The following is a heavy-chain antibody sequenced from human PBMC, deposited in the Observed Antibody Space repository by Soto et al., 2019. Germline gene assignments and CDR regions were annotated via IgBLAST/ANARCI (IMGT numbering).Heavy chain of an antibody. CDR3: ARARDNSGYDFADYGMDV. Sequence: SVKVSCKASGGTFSSYAISWVRQAPGQGLEWMGGIIPIFGTANYAQKFQGRVTITADESTSTAYMELSSLRSEDTAVYYCARARDNSGYDFADYGMDVWGQGTTVTVSS. V-gene: IGHV1-69*13. D-gene: IGHD5-12*01. J-gene: IGHJ6*02. CDR2: IIPIFGTA. CDR1: GGTFSSYA.